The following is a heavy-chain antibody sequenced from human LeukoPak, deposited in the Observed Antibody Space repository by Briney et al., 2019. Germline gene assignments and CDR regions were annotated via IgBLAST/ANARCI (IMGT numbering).Heavy chain of an antibody. V-gene: IGHV4-59*01. D-gene: IGHD3-10*01. CDR3: ARDLVRGVKSYGMDV. CDR1: GGSISSYY. Sequence: PSETLSLTCTVSGGSISSYYWSWIRQPPGKGLEWIGYIYYSGSTNYNPSLKSRVTISVDTSKNQLSLKLSSVTAADTAVYYCARDLVRGVKSYGMDVWGQGTTVTVSS. CDR2: IYYSGST. J-gene: IGHJ6*02.